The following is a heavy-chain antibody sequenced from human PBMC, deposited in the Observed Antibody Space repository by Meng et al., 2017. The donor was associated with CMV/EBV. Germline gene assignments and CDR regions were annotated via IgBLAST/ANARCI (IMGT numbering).Heavy chain of an antibody. CDR1: GYTFTSSY. Sequence: ASVKVSCKASGYTFTSSYMHWVRQAPGQGLEWMGIINPSGGSTSYAQKFQGRVTMTRDTSTSTVYMELSSLRYEDTAVYYCARAQVPSGYDVWSGYYTGGTYGMDVWGQGTTVTVSS. D-gene: IGHD3-3*01. CDR2: INPSGGST. V-gene: IGHV1-46*01. CDR3: ARAQVPSGYDVWSGYYTGGTYGMDV. J-gene: IGHJ6*02.